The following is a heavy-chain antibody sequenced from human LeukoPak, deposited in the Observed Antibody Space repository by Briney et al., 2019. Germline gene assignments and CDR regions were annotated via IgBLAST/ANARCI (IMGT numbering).Heavy chain of an antibody. CDR1: GGSIINYY. D-gene: IGHD3-10*01. CDR3: ARHNARLRGWIGEVDF. V-gene: IGHV4-59*08. Sequence: PSETLSLTCSVSGGSIINYYWSWFRQPPGKGLEWIAYIYYSGSTNYNPSFKSRVTISVDTSRSQFSLMLSSVIAADTAVYYCARHNARLRGWIGEVDFWGQGALVTVSS. CDR2: IYYSGST. J-gene: IGHJ4*02.